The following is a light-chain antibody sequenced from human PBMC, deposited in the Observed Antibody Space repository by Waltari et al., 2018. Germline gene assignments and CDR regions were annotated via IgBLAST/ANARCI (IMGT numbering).Light chain of an antibody. Sequence: EIMLTQSPGTLSLSPGERATLSCRASLSISRFLACYQQKPGQAPRLRIYDASTRATGIPDRFSGSGSGTDFSLTIRRLEPEDIAVYYCQKYGSLPGTFGQGTKVEIK. V-gene: IGKV3-20*01. CDR3: QKYGSLPGT. CDR1: LSISRF. CDR2: DAS. J-gene: IGKJ1*01.